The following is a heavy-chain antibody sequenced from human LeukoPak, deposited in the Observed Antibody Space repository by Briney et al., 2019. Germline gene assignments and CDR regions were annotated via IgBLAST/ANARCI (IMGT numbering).Heavy chain of an antibody. Sequence: PGGSLRLSCAASGFTFSNYSMNWVRQAPGKGLEWVSYISRSSSTIYYADSVKGRFTISRDNAKNSLYLQMNSLRAEDTAVYYCARYQWRRITMIVGTISAFDIWGQGTMVTVSS. V-gene: IGHV3-48*04. CDR1: GFTFSNYS. CDR3: ARYQWRRITMIVGTISAFDI. J-gene: IGHJ3*02. CDR2: ISRSSSTI. D-gene: IGHD3-22*01.